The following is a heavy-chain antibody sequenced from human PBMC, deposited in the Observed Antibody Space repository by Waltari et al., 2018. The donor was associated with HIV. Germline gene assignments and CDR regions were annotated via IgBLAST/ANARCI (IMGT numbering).Heavy chain of an antibody. CDR1: GSTFSSYW. V-gene: IGHV3-7*04. Sequence: EVQLVAPGGGLVQQGGSVSLSGAASGSTFSSYWMIWVRQARGEGVGWGSNIKQDGSERSYVDSVNGRFTISRDNAENSLYLQMNSLRAEDTAVYYCARGGLYGSGSKVNWGQGTLVTVSS. J-gene: IGHJ4*02. D-gene: IGHD3-10*01. CDR2: IKQDGSER. CDR3: ARGGLYGSGSKVN.